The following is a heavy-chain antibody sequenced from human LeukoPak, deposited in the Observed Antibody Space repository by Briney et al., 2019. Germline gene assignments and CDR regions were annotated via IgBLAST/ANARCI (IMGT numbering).Heavy chain of an antibody. J-gene: IGHJ4*02. CDR1: GFTFSSYG. V-gene: IGHV3-30*02. CDR3: AKFHYFKTTGYYSYFDS. Sequence: PGGSLRLSCAASGFTFSSYGMHWVRQAPGKGLEWVAFIRYDEYYADSVKGRFTISRDSSRSTVYLQMYSLTAEDTAVYYCAKFHYFKTTGYYSYFDSWGQGTLVTVSS. D-gene: IGHD3-22*01. CDR2: IRYDE.